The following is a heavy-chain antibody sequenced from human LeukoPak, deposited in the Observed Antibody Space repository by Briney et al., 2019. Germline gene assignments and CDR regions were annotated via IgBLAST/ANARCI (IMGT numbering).Heavy chain of an antibody. CDR2: IFHSGST. CDR3: ARDLKSTGLDP. V-gene: IGHV4-4*02. J-gene: IGHJ5*02. Sequence: SETLSLTCAVSGGSISSYNWWTWVRQPPGEGLEWIGEIFHSGSTNYSPSLKSRVTISVDKSKNQFSLELSSVTAADTAVYYCARDLKSTGLDPWGQGTLVTVSS. D-gene: IGHD4-17*01. CDR1: GGSISSYNW.